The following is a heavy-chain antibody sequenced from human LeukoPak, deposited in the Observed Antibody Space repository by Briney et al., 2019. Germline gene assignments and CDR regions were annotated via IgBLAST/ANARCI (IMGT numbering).Heavy chain of an antibody. J-gene: IGHJ4*02. CDR2: MNPNSGNT. V-gene: IGHV1-8*01. D-gene: IGHD1-26*01. CDR1: GYTFTSYD. Sequence: ASVKVSCKASGYTFTSYDINWVRQATGQGLEWMGWMNPNSGNTGYAQKFQGRVTITADESTSAAYMELSSLRSEDTAVYYCARWAVGAMYEIDYWGQGTLVTVSS. CDR3: ARWAVGAMYEIDY.